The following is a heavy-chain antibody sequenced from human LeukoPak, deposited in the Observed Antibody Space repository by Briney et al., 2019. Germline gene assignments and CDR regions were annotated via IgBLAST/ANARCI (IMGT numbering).Heavy chain of an antibody. Sequence: ASVKVSCKASGYTFTSYGISWVRQAPGQGLEWMGWINPNSGGTNYAQKFQGRVTMTRDTSISTAYMELSRLRSDDTAVYYCARGTAMDLYYYYYMDVWGKGTTVTISS. CDR3: ARGTAMDLYYYYYMDV. V-gene: IGHV1-2*02. CDR2: INPNSGGT. CDR1: GYTFTSYG. D-gene: IGHD5-18*01. J-gene: IGHJ6*03.